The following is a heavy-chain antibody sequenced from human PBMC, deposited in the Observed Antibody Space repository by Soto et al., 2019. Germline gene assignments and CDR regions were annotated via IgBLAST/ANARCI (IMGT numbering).Heavy chain of an antibody. Sequence: SETLSLTCTVSGGSISSGGYYWSWIRQHPGKGLEWIGYIYYSGSTYYNPSLKSRVTISVDTSKNQFSLKLSSVTAADTAVYYCARTTDYGDYVRDFDYWGQGTLVTVSS. V-gene: IGHV4-31*03. CDR2: IYYSGST. D-gene: IGHD4-17*01. CDR1: GGSISSGGYY. J-gene: IGHJ4*02. CDR3: ARTTDYGDYVRDFDY.